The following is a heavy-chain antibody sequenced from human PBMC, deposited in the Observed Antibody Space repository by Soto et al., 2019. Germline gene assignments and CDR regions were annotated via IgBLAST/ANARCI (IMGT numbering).Heavy chain of an antibody. D-gene: IGHD1-26*01. CDR2: IIPILGIA. J-gene: IGHJ6*02. Sequence: VASVKVSCKASGGTFSSYTISWVRQAPGQGLEWMGRIIPILGIANYAQKFQGRVTITADKSTSTAYMELSSLRSEDTAVYYCARGPRGGSYDYYYGMDVWGQGTTVTVSS. CDR3: ARGPRGGSYDYYYGMDV. CDR1: GGTFSSYT. V-gene: IGHV1-69*02.